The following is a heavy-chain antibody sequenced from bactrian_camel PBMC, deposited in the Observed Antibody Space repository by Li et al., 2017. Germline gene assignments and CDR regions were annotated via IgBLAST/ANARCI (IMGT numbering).Heavy chain of an antibody. CDR3: AAGSLRFCNLARHLYSY. D-gene: IGHD1*01. CDR2: ISTDGGST. J-gene: IGHJ4*01. CDR1: GLAFSNSC. Sequence: VESGGGSVQAGGSLRLSCTASGLAFSNSCMGWFRQAPGKEREAVASISTDGGSTDYAGSVGGRFTISRDNAKNTLYLQMDSLKPEDTAMYYCAAGSLRFCNLARHLYSYFGQGTQVTVS. V-gene: IGHV3S28*01.